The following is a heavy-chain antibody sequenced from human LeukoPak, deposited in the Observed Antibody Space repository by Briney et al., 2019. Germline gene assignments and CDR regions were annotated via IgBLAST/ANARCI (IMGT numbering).Heavy chain of an antibody. CDR2: IKQDGSEK. CDR1: GFTFSSYW. J-gene: IGHJ6*04. Sequence: GGSLRLSCAASGFTFSSYWMNWVRQAPGKGLEWVANIKQDGSEKYYADSVKARFTVSRDNAKNSLYLQMSSLRAEDTAVYYCARDTGYGMDVWGKGTTVTVSS. D-gene: IGHD1-14*01. V-gene: IGHV3-7*03. CDR3: ARDTGYGMDV.